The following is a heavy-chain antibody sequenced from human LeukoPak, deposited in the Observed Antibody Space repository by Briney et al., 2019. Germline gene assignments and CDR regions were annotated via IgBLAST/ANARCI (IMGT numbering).Heavy chain of an antibody. D-gene: IGHD3-10*01. CDR1: GFTFSSYS. CDR3: ARDLFFIYGSGSYYNG. CDR2: ISSSSSTI. V-gene: IGHV3-48*01. J-gene: IGHJ4*02. Sequence: GGSLRLSCAASGFTFSSYSMNWVRQAPGKGLEWVSYISSSSSTIYYADSVKGRFTISRDNAKNSLYLQMNSLRAEDTAVYYCARDLFFIYGSGSYYNGWGQGTLVTVSS.